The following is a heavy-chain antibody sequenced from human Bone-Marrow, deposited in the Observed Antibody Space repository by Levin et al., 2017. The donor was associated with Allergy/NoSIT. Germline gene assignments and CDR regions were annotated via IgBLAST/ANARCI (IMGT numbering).Heavy chain of an antibody. CDR2: ISGTGNTI. CDR1: GFTFSDYY. J-gene: IGHJ4*02. CDR3: ARDTTVFFRGAAGTDS. V-gene: IGHV3-11*01. Sequence: KPGESLKISCAASGFTFSDYYMSWIRQAPGKGLEWVSYISGTGNTIYYADSVKGRFTISRDNAKTSIYLQMDSLRAEDTAVYYCARDTTVFFRGAAGTDSWGQGTLVTVSA. D-gene: IGHD3/OR15-3a*01.